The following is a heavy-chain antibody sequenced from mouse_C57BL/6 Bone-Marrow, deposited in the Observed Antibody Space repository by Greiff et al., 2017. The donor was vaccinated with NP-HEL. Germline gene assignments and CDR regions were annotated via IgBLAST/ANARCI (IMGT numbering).Heavy chain of an antibody. V-gene: IGHV5-6*01. CDR1: GFTFSSYG. CDR2: ISSGGSYT. D-gene: IGHD2-3*01. Sequence: VQLKESGGDLVKPGGSLKLSCAASGFTFSSYGMSWVRQTPDKRLEWVATISSGGSYTYYPDSVKGRFTISRDNAKITLYLQMSSLKSEDTAMYYCARDGYYGDWGQGTTLTVSS. CDR3: ARDGYYGD. J-gene: IGHJ2*01.